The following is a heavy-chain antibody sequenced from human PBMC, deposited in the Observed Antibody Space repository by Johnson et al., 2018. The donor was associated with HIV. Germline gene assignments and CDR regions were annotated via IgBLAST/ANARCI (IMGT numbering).Heavy chain of an antibody. V-gene: IGHV3-74*02. CDR2: INSDGSST. CDR1: GFTFSSYW. J-gene: IGHJ3*02. Sequence: EVQLVESGGGLVQPGGSLRLSCAASGFTFSSYWMHWVRQAPGKGLVWVSRINSDGSSTSYADYVKGRFTISSDHAKNTLYLQMNSLRAEDTAVYYCARDHQTIFGVIIIPVEAFDIWGQGTMVTVSS. D-gene: IGHD3-3*01. CDR3: ARDHQTIFGVIIIPVEAFDI.